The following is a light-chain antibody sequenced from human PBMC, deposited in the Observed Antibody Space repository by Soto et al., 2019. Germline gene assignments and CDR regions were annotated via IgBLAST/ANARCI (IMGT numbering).Light chain of an antibody. CDR2: GNS. Sequence: QSVLTQPPSVSGAPGQSATISCIGSSSNIGAGYDVHWYQQLPGTAPKLLIYGNSNRPSGVPDRFSGSKSGTSASLAITGLQAEYEADYYCQSYDSSLSVVFGGGTKLTVL. CDR1: SSNIGAGYD. J-gene: IGLJ2*01. CDR3: QSYDSSLSVV. V-gene: IGLV1-40*01.